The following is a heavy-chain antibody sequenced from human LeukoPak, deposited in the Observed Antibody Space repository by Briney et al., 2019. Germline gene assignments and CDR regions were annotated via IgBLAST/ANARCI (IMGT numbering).Heavy chain of an antibody. CDR3: AREEQHQRGRHFEY. CDR2: INTYKGDT. D-gene: IGHD6-13*01. Sequence: ASVKVSCKASGYTMTNYSISWVRQAPGQGLEWMGWINTYKGDTLYAQKLQGRVTMTADTSTNTAYMELRSLRFDDTAVYYCAREEQHQRGRHFEYWGQGTLVTVSS. V-gene: IGHV1-18*01. CDR1: GYTMTNYS. J-gene: IGHJ4*02.